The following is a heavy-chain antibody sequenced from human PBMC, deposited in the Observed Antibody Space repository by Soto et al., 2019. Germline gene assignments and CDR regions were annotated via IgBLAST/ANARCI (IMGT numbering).Heavy chain of an antibody. Sequence: QVQLVESGGGVVQPGRSLRLSCAASGFTFSSYGMHWVRQAPGKGLAWVAVIWYDGSNKYYADSVKGRVTISRDNSKNTLYLKMNSLRAEDTAVYYCARESYCSSTSCYLDYWGQGTLVTVSS. CDR2: IWYDGSNK. CDR1: GFTFSSYG. D-gene: IGHD2-2*01. CDR3: ARESYCSSTSCYLDY. V-gene: IGHV3-33*01. J-gene: IGHJ4*02.